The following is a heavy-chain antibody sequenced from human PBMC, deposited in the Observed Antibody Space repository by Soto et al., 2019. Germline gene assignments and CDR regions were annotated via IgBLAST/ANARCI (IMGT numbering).Heavy chain of an antibody. J-gene: IGHJ3*01. CDR3: ARGKWFGEFGN. V-gene: IGHV4-34*01. D-gene: IGHD3-10*01. CDR1: GGSFSGYY. CDR2: INHSGST. Sequence: SDTLSLTCAVYGGSFSGYYWSWIRQPPGKGLEWIGEINHSGSTNYNPSLKSRVTISVDTSKNQFSLKLSSVTAADTAVYYCARGKWFGEFGNWGQGTMVTVSS.